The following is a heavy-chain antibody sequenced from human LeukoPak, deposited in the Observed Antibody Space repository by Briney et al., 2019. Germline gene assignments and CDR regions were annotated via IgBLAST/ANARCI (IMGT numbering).Heavy chain of an antibody. CDR1: GFTFSSYA. D-gene: IGHD3-22*01. CDR2: IYASGAAT. CDR3: AKRPRDSSGYYLGAFDI. V-gene: IGHV3-23*01. Sequence: GGSLRLSCAASGFTFSSYAMTWVRQAPGKGLEWVSGIYASGAATHYADTVKGRFTISRDNSKNTLYLQMNTLRAEDTAVYYCAKRPRDSSGYYLGAFDIWGQRTMVTVSS. J-gene: IGHJ3*02.